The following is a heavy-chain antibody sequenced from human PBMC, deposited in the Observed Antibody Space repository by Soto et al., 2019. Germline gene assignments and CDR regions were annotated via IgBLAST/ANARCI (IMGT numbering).Heavy chain of an antibody. Sequence: QVQLVQSGAEVKKPGSSVKVSCKASGGTFSSYAISWVRQAPGQGLEWMGGIIPIFGTANYAQKFQGRVTITADEPTSTAYMELSSLRSEDTAVYYCARGPRDCSGGSCYYYYGMDVWGQGTTVTVSS. V-gene: IGHV1-69*01. D-gene: IGHD2-15*01. J-gene: IGHJ6*02. CDR1: GGTFSSYA. CDR2: IIPIFGTA. CDR3: ARGPRDCSGGSCYYYYGMDV.